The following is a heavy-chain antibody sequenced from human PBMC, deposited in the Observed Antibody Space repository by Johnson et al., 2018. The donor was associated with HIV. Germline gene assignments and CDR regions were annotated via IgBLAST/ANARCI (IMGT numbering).Heavy chain of an antibody. J-gene: IGHJ3*02. V-gene: IGHV3-30*14. CDR1: GFTFSSYA. CDR3: AREYEAFDI. Sequence: VQLVESGGGVVQPGRSLRLSCAASGFTFSSYAMHWVRQAPGKGLEWVAVISYDGSNKYYADSVKGRFTISRDNSKNTLYLQMNSLRVEDTAVYYCAREYEAFDIWGQGTMVTVSS. CDR2: ISYDGSNK.